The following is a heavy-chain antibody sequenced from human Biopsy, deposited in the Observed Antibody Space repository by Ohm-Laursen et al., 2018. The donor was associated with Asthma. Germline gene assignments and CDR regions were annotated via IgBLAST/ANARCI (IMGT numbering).Heavy chain of an antibody. D-gene: IGHD1-26*01. Sequence: SLRLSCAASGFTFSNYGMHWVRQAPGKGLEWVAVISFDGSNKNYTNSVKGRFTISRDNSRSTLHLQMNSLRAEDTAVYYCAKDVFPGWELRRGPDYWGQGTLVTVSS. J-gene: IGHJ4*02. CDR2: ISFDGSNK. V-gene: IGHV3-30*18. CDR3: AKDVFPGWELRRGPDY. CDR1: GFTFSNYG.